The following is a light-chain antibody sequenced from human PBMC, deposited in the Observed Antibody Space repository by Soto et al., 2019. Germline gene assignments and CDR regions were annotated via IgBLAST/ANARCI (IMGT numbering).Light chain of an antibody. CDR2: VAS. J-gene: IGKJ1*01. CDR3: QQRSNWPQT. Sequence: AVQMTQSASSLSASVGERVTITCRASQVIKNDLSWYQQRPGRDPKLLIYVASNLQSGVPSRFSGSGSGTDFTLTISSLEPEDFAVYYCQQRSNWPQTFGQGTKVDIK. CDR1: QVIKND. V-gene: IGKV1-6*01.